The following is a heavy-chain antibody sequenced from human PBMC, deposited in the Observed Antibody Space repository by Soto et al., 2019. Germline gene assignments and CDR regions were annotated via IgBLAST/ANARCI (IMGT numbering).Heavy chain of an antibody. CDR1: GYTFTGYY. CDR2: INPNSGGT. Sequence: ASVKVSCKASGYTFTGYYMHWVRQAPGQGLEWMGWINPNSGGTNYAQKFQGWVTMTRDTSISTAYMELSRLRSDDTAVYYCARGIGDYYDSSGYKNYGTDVWGQGTTVTVS. V-gene: IGHV1-2*04. CDR3: ARGIGDYYDSSGYKNYGTDV. J-gene: IGHJ6*02. D-gene: IGHD3-22*01.